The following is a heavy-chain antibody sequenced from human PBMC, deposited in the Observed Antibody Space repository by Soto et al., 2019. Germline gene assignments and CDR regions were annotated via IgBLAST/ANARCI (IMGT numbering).Heavy chain of an antibody. CDR2: IRGSSNNI. V-gene: IGHV3-48*03. J-gene: IGHJ4*02. Sequence: EVKLLETGGGSVQPGGSLRLSCAVSGFNLTNYEMNLVRQVPGKGLEWISKIRGSSNNIYYADSVKGRFTISRDNANNLLFLQMNSLRAEDTAFYYCAAEALCGADCYFFEYWGQGTLVTVSS. D-gene: IGHD2-21*02. CDR1: GFNLTNYE. CDR3: AAEALCGADCYFFEY.